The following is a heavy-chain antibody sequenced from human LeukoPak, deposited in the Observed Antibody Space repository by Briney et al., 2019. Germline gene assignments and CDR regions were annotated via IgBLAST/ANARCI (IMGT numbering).Heavy chain of an antibody. CDR3: ARDHRIGGFMDL. CDR1: GFTFSSSW. Sequence: GGSLRLSCAASGFTFSSSWMSWVRQAPEKGLEWVANIKPDGSEEHSVDSVKGRFTISRDNAKNSLYLQMNSLRAEDTAVYYCARDHRIGGFMDLWGKETTVTVSS. D-gene: IGHD2-15*01. J-gene: IGHJ6*04. V-gene: IGHV3-7*01. CDR2: IKPDGSEE.